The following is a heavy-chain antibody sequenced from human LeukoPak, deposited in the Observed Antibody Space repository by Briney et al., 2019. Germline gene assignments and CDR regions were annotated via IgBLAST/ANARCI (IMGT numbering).Heavy chain of an antibody. V-gene: IGHV3-30*04. CDR3: ARGSSTNCYGGNCFYYYMAV. CDR2: ISIDGSTK. CDR1: GFTFSTYA. Sequence: GGSLTLSCAASGFTFSTYAMHWVRQAPGKGLEWVAVISIDGSTKYYADSVKGRFTMSRDKSKNTLYLQMNSRRVEDTAVYYCARGSSTNCYGGNCFYYYMAVWGKGTPVTVSS. J-gene: IGHJ6*03. D-gene: IGHD2-2*01.